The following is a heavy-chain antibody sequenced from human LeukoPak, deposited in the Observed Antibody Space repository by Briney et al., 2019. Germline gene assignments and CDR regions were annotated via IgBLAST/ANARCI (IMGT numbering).Heavy chain of an antibody. V-gene: IGHV3-11*06. Sequence: GGSLRLSCAASGFTFSDYYMSWIRQAPGKGLEWVSYTSSSSSYTNYADSVKGRFTISRDNAKNSLYLQMNSLRAEDTAVYYCARVQVPAAYDYWGQGTLVTVSS. D-gene: IGHD2-2*01. J-gene: IGHJ4*02. CDR2: TSSSSSYT. CDR1: GFTFSDYY. CDR3: ARVQVPAAYDY.